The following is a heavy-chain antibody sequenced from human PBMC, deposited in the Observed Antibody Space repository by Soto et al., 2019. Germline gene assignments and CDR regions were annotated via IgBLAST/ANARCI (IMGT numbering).Heavy chain of an antibody. CDR3: ARAHIRFLEWLSNGENYYYGMDV. V-gene: IGHV1-46*01. D-gene: IGHD3-3*01. CDR1: GYTFTSYY. Sequence: ASVKVSCKASGYTFTSYYMHWVRQAPGQGLEWMGIINPSGGSTSYAQKFQGRVTMTRDTSTSTVYMELSSLRSEDTAVYYCARAHIRFLEWLSNGENYYYGMDVWGQGTTVTVSS. J-gene: IGHJ6*02. CDR2: INPSGGST.